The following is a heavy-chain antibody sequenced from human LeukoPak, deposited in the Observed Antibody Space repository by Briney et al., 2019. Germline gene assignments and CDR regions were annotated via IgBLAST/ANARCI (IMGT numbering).Heavy chain of an antibody. D-gene: IGHD3-10*01. CDR2: IYTSGST. V-gene: IGHV4-61*02. CDR3: ARSYFGSGTFNGFDY. Sequence: SETLSLTCTVSGGSISSGSYYWSWIRQPAGKGLEWIGRIYTSGSTNYNPSLKSRVTISLDKSRNQFSLNLNSVSAADTAVYYCARSYFGSGTFNGFDYWGQGTLVTVSS. J-gene: IGHJ4*02. CDR1: GGSISSGSYY.